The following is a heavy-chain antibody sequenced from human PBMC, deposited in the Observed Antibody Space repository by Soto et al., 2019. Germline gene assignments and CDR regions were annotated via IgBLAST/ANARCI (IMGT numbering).Heavy chain of an antibody. Sequence: QVQLVQSGAEVKKPGSSVKVSCKASGGIFSSYAINWVRQAPGQGLEWMGGIIPIFGPANYAQKFQGRVTITADESTSTVYLEMSSLKSEDTAVYYCARASRGAFNYYYETDVWGQGTTVLVSS. D-gene: IGHD3-3*02. V-gene: IGHV1-69*01. CDR1: GGIFSSYA. J-gene: IGHJ6*02. CDR3: ARASRGAFNYYYETDV. CDR2: IIPIFGPA.